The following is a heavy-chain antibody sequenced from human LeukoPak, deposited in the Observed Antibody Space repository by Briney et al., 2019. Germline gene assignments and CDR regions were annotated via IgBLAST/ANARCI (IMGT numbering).Heavy chain of an antibody. CDR1: GGSISSHY. CDR2: IYYSGST. J-gene: IGHJ4*02. Sequence: AETLSLTCIVSGGSISSHYWIWIRQTPGKGLEDIGYIYYSGSTDYNPSLKSRVTISLDTSKNHFSLHLSSVTAADTAVYYCARRSGVLDSRDSRYYFDHWGQGTLVTVSS. CDR3: ARRSGVLDSRDSRYYFDH. V-gene: IGHV4-59*11. D-gene: IGHD3-22*01.